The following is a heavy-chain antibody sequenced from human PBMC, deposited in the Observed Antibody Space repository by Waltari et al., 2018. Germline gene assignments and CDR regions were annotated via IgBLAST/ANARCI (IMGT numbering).Heavy chain of an antibody. V-gene: IGHV1-8*03. CDR2: MNPNSGNT. CDR3: ARALKKHIVVVIAISRLAYYFDY. J-gene: IGHJ4*02. CDR1: GYTFTSYG. D-gene: IGHD2-21*01. Sequence: QVQLVQSGAEVKKPGASVKVSCKASGYTFTSYGISWVRPAPGQGLEWMGWMNPNSGNTGYAQKFQDRVTITRNTSISTAYMELSSLRSEDTAVYYCARALKKHIVVVIAISRLAYYFDYWGQGTLVTVSS.